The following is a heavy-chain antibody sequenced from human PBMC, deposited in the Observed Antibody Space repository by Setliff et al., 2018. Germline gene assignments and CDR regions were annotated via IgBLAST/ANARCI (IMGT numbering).Heavy chain of an antibody. V-gene: IGHV1-18*01. CDR2: NSA. D-gene: IGHD2-2*01. Sequence: ASVKVSCKASGYTFSSYAMNWVRQAPGQGLEWMGWNSAYAQKFQGRVTMTTDTPTSTAYMELRSLRTDDTAVYYCARGPPDFVVVPAAAKFDYWGQGTLVTVSS. CDR3: ARGPPDFVVVPAAAKFDY. J-gene: IGHJ4*02. CDR1: GYTFSSYA.